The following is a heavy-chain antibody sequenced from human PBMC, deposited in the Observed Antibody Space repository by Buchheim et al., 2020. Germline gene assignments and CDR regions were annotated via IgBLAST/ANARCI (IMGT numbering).Heavy chain of an antibody. Sequence: VQLVESGGGVVQPGRSLRLSCAASGFTFSSYGMHWVRQAPGKGLEWVGFIRSKAYGGTTEYAASVKGRFTISRDDSKSIAYLQMNSLKTEDTAVYYCTNYYDSSVDYWGQGTL. CDR2: IRSKAYGGTT. J-gene: IGHJ4*02. D-gene: IGHD3-22*01. V-gene: IGHV3-49*04. CDR1: GFTFSSYG. CDR3: TNYYDSSVDY.